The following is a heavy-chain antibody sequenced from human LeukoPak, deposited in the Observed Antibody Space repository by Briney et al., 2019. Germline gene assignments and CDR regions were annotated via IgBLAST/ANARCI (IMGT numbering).Heavy chain of an antibody. CDR2: IYSGGST. CDR1: GFTVSSNY. Sequence: GGSLRLSCAASGFTVSSNYMSWVRQAPGKGLEWVSVIYSGGSTYYADSVKGRFTISRDNSKNTLYLQMNSLRAEDTAVYYCAKDERSSGWLDYWGQGTLVTVSS. V-gene: IGHV3-66*01. D-gene: IGHD6-19*01. CDR3: AKDERSSGWLDY. J-gene: IGHJ4*02.